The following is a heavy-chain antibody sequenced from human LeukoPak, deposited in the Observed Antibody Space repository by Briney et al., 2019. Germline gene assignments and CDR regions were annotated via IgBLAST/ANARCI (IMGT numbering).Heavy chain of an antibody. CDR3: ARDKLGLGELSLYDQ. CDR1: RSTVPRYG. Sequence: GASVNVSCKASRSTVPRYGVSWVRQAPGHGLEWLGWISAYNGNTDSAQKLQGRVTMTTDTSTSTAYVELRSLRSDDTGMYYCARDKLGLGELSLYDQWGQGTLVTVFS. D-gene: IGHD3-16*02. V-gene: IGHV1-18*01. J-gene: IGHJ5*02. CDR2: ISAYNGNT.